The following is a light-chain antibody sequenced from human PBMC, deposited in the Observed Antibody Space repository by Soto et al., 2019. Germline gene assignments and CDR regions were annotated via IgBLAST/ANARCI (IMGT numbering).Light chain of an antibody. CDR2: AAF. J-gene: IGKJ1*01. CDR3: QQYENWPPWT. V-gene: IGKV3-15*01. Sequence: EIQMTQSPATLSVSPGNRVTLSCRASQTVSSNLAWYQQKPGQAPRLLIYAAFNRSTGIPARFSGSGSGTEFTLTISSLQSEDSAIYYCQQYENWPPWTFGQGTKVEIK. CDR1: QTVSSN.